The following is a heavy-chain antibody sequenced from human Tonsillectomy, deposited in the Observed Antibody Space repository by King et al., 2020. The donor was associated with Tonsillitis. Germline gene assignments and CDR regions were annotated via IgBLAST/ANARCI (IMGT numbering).Heavy chain of an antibody. D-gene: IGHD1-14*01. J-gene: IGHJ4*02. CDR3: ARVRSSGIIDY. V-gene: IGHV4-4*02. CDR1: DGSISSSNW. Sequence: VQLQESGPGLVKPSGTLSLTCAVSDGSISSSNWWSWVRQPPGKGLEWIGEIYHTGHTNYNPSLKSRVSISVDKSKNQFSLKVYSVTAADTAVYYCARVRSSGIIDYWGQGTLVTGSS. CDR2: IYHTGHT.